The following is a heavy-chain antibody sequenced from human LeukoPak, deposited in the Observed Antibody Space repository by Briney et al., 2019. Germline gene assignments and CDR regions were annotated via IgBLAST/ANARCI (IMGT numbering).Heavy chain of an antibody. V-gene: IGHV4-39*01. CDR2: IYYSGST. Sequence: TSETLSLTCTVSGGSISSSSYYWGWIRQPPGKGLEWIGSIYYSGSTYYNPSLKSRVTISVDTSKNQFSLKLSSVTAADTAVYYCASRYPSSYGDYDFDYWGQGTLVTVSS. D-gene: IGHD4-17*01. CDR1: GGSISSSSYY. CDR3: ASRYPSSYGDYDFDY. J-gene: IGHJ4*02.